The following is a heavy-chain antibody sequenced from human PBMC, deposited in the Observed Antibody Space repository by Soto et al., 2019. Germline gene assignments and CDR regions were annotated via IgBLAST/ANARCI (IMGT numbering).Heavy chain of an antibody. V-gene: IGHV3-13*01. CDR3: VRAQVGYCSRGSCRSEAFDF. Sequence: EVQLVESGGGLVQPGESLRLSCAASGFTFSSYDMHWVRQRTGKGLEWVSYIGTAGDTYYPGSVEGRFTTSRENAKNSLYLQMNNLRAGDTAVYYCVRAQVGYCSRGSCRSEAFDFWGQGTMVTVSS. J-gene: IGHJ3*01. D-gene: IGHD2-15*01. CDR2: IGTAGDT. CDR1: GFTFSSYD.